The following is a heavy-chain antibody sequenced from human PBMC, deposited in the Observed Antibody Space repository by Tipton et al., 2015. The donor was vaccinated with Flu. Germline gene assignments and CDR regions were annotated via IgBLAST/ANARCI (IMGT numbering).Heavy chain of an antibody. V-gene: IGHV4-4*02. CDR3: ASGAGDIWFGELFWFDP. CDR2: IYHSGST. D-gene: IGHD3-10*01. CDR1: GGSISSSNW. Sequence: SLRLSCAVSGGSISSSNWWSWVRQPPGKGLEWIGEIYHSGSTNYNPSLKSRVTISVDKSKNQFSLKLSSVTAADTAVYYCASGAGDIWFGELFWFDPWGQGTLVTVSS. J-gene: IGHJ5*02.